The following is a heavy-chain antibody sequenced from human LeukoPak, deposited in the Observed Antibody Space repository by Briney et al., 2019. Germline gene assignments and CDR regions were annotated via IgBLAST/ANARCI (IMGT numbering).Heavy chain of an antibody. CDR3: ARDYVWGSYRPPGY. J-gene: IGHJ4*02. D-gene: IGHD3-16*02. CDR2: INSDGSST. V-gene: IGHV3-74*01. CDR1: GFTFSSCW. Sequence: GGSLRLSCAASGFTFSSCWMHWVRQAPGKGLVWVSRINSDGSSTSYADSVKGRFTISRDNAKNTLYLQMNSLRAVDTAVYYCARDYVWGSYRPPGYWGQGTLVTVSS.